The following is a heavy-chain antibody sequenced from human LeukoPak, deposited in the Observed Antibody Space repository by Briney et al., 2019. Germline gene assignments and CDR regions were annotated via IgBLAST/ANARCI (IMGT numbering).Heavy chain of an antibody. V-gene: IGHV3-23*01. J-gene: IGHJ4*02. D-gene: IGHD3-3*01. Sequence: GGSLRLPCAASGFTFSSYAMSWVRQAPGKGLEWVSAISGSGGSTYYADSVKGRFTISRDNSKNTLYLQMNSLRAEDTAVYYCAKTYYDFWSGYYTDYWGQGTLVTVSS. CDR2: ISGSGGST. CDR3: AKTYYDFWSGYYTDY. CDR1: GFTFSSYA.